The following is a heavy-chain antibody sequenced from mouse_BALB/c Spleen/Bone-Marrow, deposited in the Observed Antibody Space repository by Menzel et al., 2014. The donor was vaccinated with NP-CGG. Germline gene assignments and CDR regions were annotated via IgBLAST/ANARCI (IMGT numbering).Heavy chain of an antibody. Sequence: VQLQQSGAELVRPGVSVKISCKGSGYTFTDYAMHWVKQSHAKSLEWIGVISTYYGDASYNQKFKGKAAMTVDKSSSTAYMELARLTSEDSAIYYCARDAMDYWGQGTSVTVSS. V-gene: IGHV1S137*01. CDR1: GYTFTDYA. CDR3: ARDAMDY. CDR2: ISTYYGDA. J-gene: IGHJ4*01.